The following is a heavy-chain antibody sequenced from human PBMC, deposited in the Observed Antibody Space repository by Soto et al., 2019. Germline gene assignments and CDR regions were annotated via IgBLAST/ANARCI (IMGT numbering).Heavy chain of an antibody. CDR2: INSDGTKT. CDR3: ATVATNSYNWVDP. V-gene: IGHV3-74*03. J-gene: IGHJ5*02. Sequence: GGSLRLSCASSTFTFNTYWMHSVRQAPGKGLVWVSRINSDGTKTTYADSVKGRFTISRDNAKNTVYLQMNSLRAEDTAMYYCATVATNSYNWVDPWGQGTLVTVSS. CDR1: TFTFNTYW. D-gene: IGHD5-12*01.